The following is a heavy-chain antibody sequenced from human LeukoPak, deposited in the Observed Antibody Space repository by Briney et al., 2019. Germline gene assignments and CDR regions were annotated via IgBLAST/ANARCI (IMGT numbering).Heavy chain of an antibody. CDR3: ARGYYYYYMDV. CDR1: GGSISSSSYY. V-gene: IGHV4-61*01. Sequence: SETLSLTCTVSGGSISSSSYYWSWIRQPPGKGLEWIGYIYYSGSTNYNPSLKSRVTISVDTSKNQFSLKLSSVTAADTAVYYCARGYYYYYMDVWGKGTTVTISS. CDR2: IYYSGST. J-gene: IGHJ6*03.